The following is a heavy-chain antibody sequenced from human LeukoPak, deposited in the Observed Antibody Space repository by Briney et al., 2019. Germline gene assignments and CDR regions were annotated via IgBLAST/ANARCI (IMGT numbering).Heavy chain of an antibody. Sequence: SETLSLTCTVSGGSISSSSYYWGWIRQPPGKGLEWIGSIYYSGSTYYNPSLKSRVTISVDTSKNQFSLKLSSVTAADTAVYYCARGPQYYYDTTPWYFDLWGRGTLVTVSS. CDR2: IYYSGST. D-gene: IGHD3-22*01. CDR3: ARGPQYYYDTTPWYFDL. CDR1: GGSISSSSYY. J-gene: IGHJ2*01. V-gene: IGHV4-39*07.